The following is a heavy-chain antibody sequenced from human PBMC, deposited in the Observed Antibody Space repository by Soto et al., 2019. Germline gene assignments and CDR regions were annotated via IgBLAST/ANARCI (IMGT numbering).Heavy chain of an antibody. D-gene: IGHD4-4*01. V-gene: IGHV1-69*01. CDR1: GGTLRSHA. CDR3: AGTVESPYYHGRDV. Sequence: QVQLVQSGAEVKKPGSSVRVSCKASGGTLRSHAINWVRQAPGQGLDWMGGIIPNFCSPYYEQKFQGSVTTTADESSITTYMELISLISEDTAVYYCAGTVESPYYHGRDVWGQGTTVTVSS. CDR2: IIPNFCSP. J-gene: IGHJ6*02.